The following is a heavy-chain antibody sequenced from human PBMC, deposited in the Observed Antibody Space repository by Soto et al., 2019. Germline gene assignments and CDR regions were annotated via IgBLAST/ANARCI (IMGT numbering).Heavy chain of an antibody. CDR3: ARGPGITRVGRSMYSDY. J-gene: IGHJ4*02. V-gene: IGHV1-18*01. Sequence: GASVKVSCKASGYTFTSYGISWVRQAPGQGLEWMGWISAYSGNTSYAQKLQGRVTMTRNTSTSTAYMELSSLRSEDTAVYYCARGPGITRVGRSMYSDYWGQGTLVTVSS. CDR1: GYTFTSYG. CDR2: ISAYSGNT. D-gene: IGHD1-26*01.